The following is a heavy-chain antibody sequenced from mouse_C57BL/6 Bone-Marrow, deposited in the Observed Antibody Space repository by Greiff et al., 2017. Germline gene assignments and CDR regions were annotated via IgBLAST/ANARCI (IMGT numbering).Heavy chain of an antibody. Sequence: EVQRVESGEGLVKPGGSLKLSCAASGFTFSSYAMSWVRQAPEKRLEWVAYISSGGDYIYYADTVKGRFTISRDNARNTLYLQMSSLKSEDTAMXYCTRGLDYPDYWGQGTTLTVSS. CDR2: ISSGGDYI. V-gene: IGHV5-9-1*02. D-gene: IGHD2-4*01. J-gene: IGHJ2*01. CDR1: GFTFSSYA. CDR3: TRGLDYPDY.